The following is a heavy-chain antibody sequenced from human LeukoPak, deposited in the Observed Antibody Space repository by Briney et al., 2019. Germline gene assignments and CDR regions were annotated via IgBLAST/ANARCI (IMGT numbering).Heavy chain of an antibody. Sequence: ASVKVSCKTSGYTFTSYAMPWVRQAPGQRLEWMGWINAGNGNTKYSQKFQGRVTITRDTSASTAYMELSSLRSEDTAVYYCARDLSVFRYYFDYWGQGTLVTVSS. CDR2: INAGNGNT. V-gene: IGHV1-3*01. CDR1: GYTFTSYA. CDR3: ARDLSVFRYYFDY. J-gene: IGHJ4*02. D-gene: IGHD3-10*01.